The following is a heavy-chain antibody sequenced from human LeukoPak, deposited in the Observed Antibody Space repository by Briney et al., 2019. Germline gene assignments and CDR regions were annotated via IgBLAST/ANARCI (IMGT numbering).Heavy chain of an antibody. CDR2: IYYSGST. V-gene: IGHV4-59*01. CDR1: GGSISSYY. J-gene: IGHJ6*02. Sequence: PSETLSLTCTVSGGSISSYYWSWIRQPPGKGREWSGYIYYSGSTNYNPSLKSRVTISVDTSKKQVSLKLSSVTAADSAVYYCARTNYGSGSTYGMDVWGQGTTVTVSS. D-gene: IGHD3-10*01. CDR3: ARTNYGSGSTYGMDV.